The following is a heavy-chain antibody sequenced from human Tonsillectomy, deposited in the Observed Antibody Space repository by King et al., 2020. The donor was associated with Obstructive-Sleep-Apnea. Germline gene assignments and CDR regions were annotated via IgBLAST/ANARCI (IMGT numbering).Heavy chain of an antibody. D-gene: IGHD3-10*01. Sequence: VQLQQWGAGLLKPSETLSPTCAVYGGSFSGYYWSWIRQSPGEGLEWIGEINHSGSTNYNPSLKSRLTISVDTSKNQFSLKLSSVTAADTAVYYCARSQGRMVRGVILSYWGQGTLVTVSS. CDR1: GGSFSGYY. J-gene: IGHJ4*02. CDR2: INHSGST. CDR3: ARSQGRMVRGVILSY. V-gene: IGHV4-34*01.